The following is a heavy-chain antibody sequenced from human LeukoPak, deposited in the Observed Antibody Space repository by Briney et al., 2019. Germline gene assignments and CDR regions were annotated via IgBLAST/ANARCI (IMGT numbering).Heavy chain of an antibody. Sequence: GGSLRLSCADSGITFSGNWMSWVRQAPGKGLEWVANIKEDGSDKYYVDSVKGRFTVSRDNAKNSLFLQMNSLRAEDTAVYYCARSLGYCSAGSCFPFDYWGQGTLVTVSS. J-gene: IGHJ4*02. CDR1: GITFSGNW. V-gene: IGHV3-7*05. CDR3: ARSLGYCSAGSCFPFDY. D-gene: IGHD2-15*01. CDR2: IKEDGSDK.